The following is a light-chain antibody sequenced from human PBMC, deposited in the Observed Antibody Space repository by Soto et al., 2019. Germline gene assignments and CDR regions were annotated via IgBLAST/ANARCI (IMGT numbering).Light chain of an antibody. CDR3: MQATQFPWT. J-gene: IGKJ1*01. CDR2: KIS. CDR1: QSLVHSDGNTY. Sequence: DIVMTQTPLSSPVTLGQPASISCRSSQSLVHSDGNTYFSWRQQRPGQPPRLLIYKISNRLSGVPDRFSGSGAGTDFTLRISRVEAEDVGIYYCMQATQFPWTFGQGTKVEIK. V-gene: IGKV2-24*01.